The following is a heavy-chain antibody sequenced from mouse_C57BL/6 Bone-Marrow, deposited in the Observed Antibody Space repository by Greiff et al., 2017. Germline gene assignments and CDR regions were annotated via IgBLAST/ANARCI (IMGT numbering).Heavy chain of an antibody. CDR3: ARPYCSNDWYFDV. V-gene: IGHV1-55*01. Sequence: QVQLQQPGAELVKPGASVKMSCKASGYTFTSYWITWVKQRPGQGLEWIGDIYPGSGSTNYNEKFKSKATLTVDTSSSTAYMQLSSLTSADSAVYYCARPYCSNDWYFDVWGTGTTVTVSS. CDR2: IYPGSGST. CDR1: GYTFTSYW. D-gene: IGHD2-5*01. J-gene: IGHJ1*03.